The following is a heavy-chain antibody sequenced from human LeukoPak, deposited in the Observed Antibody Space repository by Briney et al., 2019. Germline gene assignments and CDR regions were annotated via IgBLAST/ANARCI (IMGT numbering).Heavy chain of an antibody. J-gene: IGHJ5*02. CDR1: GGSISSGSYY. CDR3: ASDYYDSSGFNWFDP. Sequence: SQTLSLTCTVSGGSISSGSYYWSWVRQPAGKGLEWIGRIYTSGSTNYNPSPKSRVTISVDTSKNQFSLKLSSVTAADTAVYYCASDYYDSSGFNWFDPWGQGTLVTVSS. CDR2: IYTSGST. D-gene: IGHD3-22*01. V-gene: IGHV4-61*02.